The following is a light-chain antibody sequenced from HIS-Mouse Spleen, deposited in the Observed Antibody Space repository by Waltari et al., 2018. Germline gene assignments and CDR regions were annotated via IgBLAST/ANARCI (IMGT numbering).Light chain of an antibody. Sequence: SYELTQPPSVSVSPGQTASITCSGDKLGDKYARWYQQKPGQSPVLVVYQASKRPSGIPERFSGSNSGNTATLTISGTQAMDEADYYCQAWDSSYSVFGGGTKLTVL. CDR1: KLGDKY. CDR3: QAWDSSYSV. J-gene: IGLJ2*01. V-gene: IGLV3-1*01. CDR2: QAS.